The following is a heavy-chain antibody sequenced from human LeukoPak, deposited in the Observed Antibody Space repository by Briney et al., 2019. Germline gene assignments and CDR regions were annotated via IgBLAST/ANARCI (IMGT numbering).Heavy chain of an antibody. V-gene: IGHV3-11*05. D-gene: IGHD3-10*01. CDR2: ISSSSSYT. CDR1: GFSFSDYY. J-gene: IGHJ4*02. CDR3: ARDLGGTFFDY. Sequence: PGGSLRLSCAASGFSFSDYYMIWIRQAPGKGLEWVSYISSSSSYTNYADSVKGRFTISRDNAKNSLYLQMNSLRAEDTAVYHCARDLGGTFFDYWGQGTLVTVSS.